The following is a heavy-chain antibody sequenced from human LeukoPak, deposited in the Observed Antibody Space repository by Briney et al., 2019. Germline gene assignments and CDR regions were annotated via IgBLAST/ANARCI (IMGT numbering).Heavy chain of an antibody. Sequence: PSETLSLTCTVSGGSISSSSYYWGWIRQPPGKGLEWIGEINHSGSTNYNPSLKSRVTISVDTSKNQFSLKLSSVTAADTAVYYCARGLAVAGDFDYWGQGTLVTVSS. CDR3: ARGLAVAGDFDY. CDR1: GGSISSSSYY. D-gene: IGHD6-19*01. V-gene: IGHV4-39*07. J-gene: IGHJ4*02. CDR2: INHSGST.